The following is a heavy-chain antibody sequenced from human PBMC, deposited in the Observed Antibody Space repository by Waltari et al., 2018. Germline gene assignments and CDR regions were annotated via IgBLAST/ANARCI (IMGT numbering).Heavy chain of an antibody. CDR1: EFILSNYG. Sequence: QVHLVESGGGVVQPGGSLRLSCKASEFILSNYGMHWVRQAPGKGVECGALLHYDESLSLYAGSVKGRFTISRDRSKNTLYLVMNNLRAEDTAMYYCANNPYCAGGSCLREWDYWGQGTLVSVSS. V-gene: IGHV3-30*02. CDR3: ANNPYCAGGSCLREWDY. J-gene: IGHJ4*02. D-gene: IGHD2-15*01. CDR2: LHYDESLS.